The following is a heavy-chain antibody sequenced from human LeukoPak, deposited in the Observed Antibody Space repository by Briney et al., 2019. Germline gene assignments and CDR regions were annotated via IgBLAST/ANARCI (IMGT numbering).Heavy chain of an antibody. J-gene: IGHJ4*02. CDR1: GGSISSYY. Sequence: PSETLSLTCTVSGGSISSYYWSWIRQPPGKGLEWIGYIYYSGSTNYNPSLKSRVTISVDTSKNQFSLKLSSVTAADTAVYYCARAYSSGWYSYGYWGQGTLVTVSS. CDR2: IYYSGST. D-gene: IGHD6-19*01. CDR3: ARAYSSGWYSYGY. V-gene: IGHV4-59*01.